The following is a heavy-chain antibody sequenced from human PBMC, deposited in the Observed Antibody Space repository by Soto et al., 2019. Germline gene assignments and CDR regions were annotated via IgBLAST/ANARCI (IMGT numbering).Heavy chain of an antibody. Sequence: EVQLVESGGGLVQPGGSLRLSCAASGFTFSSYSMNWVRQAPGKGLEWVSYISSSSSTIYYAVSVKGRFTISRDNAKNSLDLQMNSLRDEDTAVYYCAREEIAVAGTVFDYWGQGTLVTVSS. D-gene: IGHD6-19*01. J-gene: IGHJ4*02. CDR1: GFTFSSYS. V-gene: IGHV3-48*02. CDR3: AREEIAVAGTVFDY. CDR2: ISSSSSTI.